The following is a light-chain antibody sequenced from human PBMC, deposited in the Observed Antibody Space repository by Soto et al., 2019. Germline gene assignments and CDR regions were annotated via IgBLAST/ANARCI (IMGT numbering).Light chain of an antibody. CDR1: NSDVGGFNY. CDR2: EVT. J-gene: IGLJ2*01. Sequence: QSVLTQPASVSGSPGQSITISCTGTNSDVGGFNYVSWYQQHPDKAPKLIIFEVTDRPSGVSNRFSGSKSGNTASLTISGLQSGDEGDYYCATWDSRLRALLFGGGTKLTVL. V-gene: IGLV2-14*01. CDR3: ATWDSRLRALL.